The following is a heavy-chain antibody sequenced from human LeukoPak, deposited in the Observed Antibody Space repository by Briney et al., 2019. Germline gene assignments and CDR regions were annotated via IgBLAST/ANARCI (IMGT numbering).Heavy chain of an antibody. J-gene: IGHJ5*02. CDR1: GGSISSSSYY. CDR3: ARREQWLVYNWFDP. V-gene: IGHV4-39*01. Sequence: PSETLSLTCTVSGGSISSSSYYWGWIRQPPGKGLEWIGSIYYSGSTYYNPSLKSRVTISVDTSKNQFSLKLSSVTAADTAVYYCARREQWLVYNWFDPWGQGTLVTVSS. D-gene: IGHD6-19*01. CDR2: IYYSGST.